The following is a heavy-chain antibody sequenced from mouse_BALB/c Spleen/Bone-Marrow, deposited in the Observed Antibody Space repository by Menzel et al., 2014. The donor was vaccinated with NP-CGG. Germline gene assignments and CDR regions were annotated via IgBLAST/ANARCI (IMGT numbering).Heavy chain of an antibody. V-gene: IGHV1-77*01. J-gene: IGHJ4*01. D-gene: IGHD1-1*02. CDR1: GYTFTDYV. CDR3: ARDGSFAAMDY. CDR2: IDPGRGSS. Sequence: QVQLKQSGPELVKPGASVKMSCKASGYTFTDYVISWVKRRTGQGLEWIGEIDPGRGSSFYNEKFKAKATLTADKSANTAYMQLSSLTSEDSAVYFCARDGSFAAMDYWGQGTSLTVSS.